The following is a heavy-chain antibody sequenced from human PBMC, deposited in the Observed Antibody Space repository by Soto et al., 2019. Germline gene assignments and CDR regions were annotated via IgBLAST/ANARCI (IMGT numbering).Heavy chain of an antibody. J-gene: IGHJ3*02. D-gene: IGHD3-22*01. CDR2: INAGNGNT. Sequence: ASVKVSCKASGYTFTSYAMHWVRQAPGQRLEWMGWINAGNGNTKYSQKFQGRVTITRDTSASTAYMELSSLRSEDTAVYYCARAQYYYDSSGYYLNDAFDMWGQGTMVTV. V-gene: IGHV1-3*01. CDR3: ARAQYYYDSSGYYLNDAFDM. CDR1: GYTFTSYA.